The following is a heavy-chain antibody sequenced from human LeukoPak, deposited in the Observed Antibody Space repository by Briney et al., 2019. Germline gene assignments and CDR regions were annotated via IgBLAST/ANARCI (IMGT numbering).Heavy chain of an antibody. V-gene: IGHV3-7*01. J-gene: IGHJ4*02. Sequence: GGSLRLSCAASGFTFSSYWMSWVRQAPGKGLEWVVNIKQDGSEKYYVDSAKGRFTISRDNAKNSLYLQMNSLRAEDTAVYYCAREITGTDVYLDYWGQGTLVTVSS. CDR2: IKQDGSEK. CDR3: AREITGTDVYLDY. CDR1: GFTFSSYW. D-gene: IGHD1-20*01.